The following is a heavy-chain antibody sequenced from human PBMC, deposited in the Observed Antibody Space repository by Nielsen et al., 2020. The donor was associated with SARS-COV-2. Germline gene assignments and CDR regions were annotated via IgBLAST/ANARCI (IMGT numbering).Heavy chain of an antibody. CDR1: GYSFTSYG. J-gene: IGHJ4*02. D-gene: IGHD3-10*01. V-gene: IGHV1-18*04. CDR3: ARARWFGELLWYFDY. CDR2: ISAYNGNT. Sequence: GESLKISCKGSGYSFTSYGISWVRQAPGQGLEWMGWISAYNGNTNYAQKLQGRVTMTTDTSTSTAYMELRSLRSDDTAVYYCARARWFGELLWYFDYWGQGTLVTVSS.